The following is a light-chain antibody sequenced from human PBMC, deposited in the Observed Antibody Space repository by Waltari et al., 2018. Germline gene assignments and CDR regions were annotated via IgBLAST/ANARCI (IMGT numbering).Light chain of an antibody. Sequence: DPGITQSPLSLPVTLGQPASIACRASPSLKDSDGNTCLTWFQQTPGHYPRRLIFKVSNRDSGVADRFSGSGSGTDVTLSISRVEAEDVGVYYCRKGTQWSITFGQGTRLEIK. CDR1: PSLKDSDGNTC. V-gene: IGKV2-30*01. J-gene: IGKJ5*01. CDR2: KVS. CDR3: RKGTQWSIT.